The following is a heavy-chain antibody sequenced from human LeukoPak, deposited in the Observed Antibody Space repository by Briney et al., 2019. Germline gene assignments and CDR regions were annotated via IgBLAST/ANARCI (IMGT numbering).Heavy chain of an antibody. CDR3: ARGLTGYTQAPGY. J-gene: IGHJ4*02. CDR1: GYTFTGYY. CDR2: INPNSGGT. Sequence: ASVKVSCKASGYTFTGYYMHWVRQAPGQGLEWMGWINPNSGGTNYAQKFQGRVTMTRDTSISTAYMELSRLRSDDTAVYYCARGLTGYTQAPGYWGQGTLVTVSS. D-gene: IGHD3-9*01. V-gene: IGHV1-2*02.